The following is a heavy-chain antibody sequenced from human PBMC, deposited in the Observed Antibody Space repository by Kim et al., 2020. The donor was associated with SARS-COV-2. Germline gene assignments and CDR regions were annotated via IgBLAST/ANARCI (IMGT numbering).Heavy chain of an antibody. Sequence: SETLSLTCAVYGGSFSGYYWSWIRQPPGKGLEWIGEINHSGSTNYNPSLKSRVTISVDTSKNQFSLKLSSVTAADTAVYYCARHGRLGYCTNGVCPISAKIDYWGQGTLVTVSS. V-gene: IGHV4-34*01. CDR1: GGSFSGYY. CDR3: ARHGRLGYCTNGVCPISAKIDY. CDR2: INHSGST. J-gene: IGHJ4*02. D-gene: IGHD2-8*01.